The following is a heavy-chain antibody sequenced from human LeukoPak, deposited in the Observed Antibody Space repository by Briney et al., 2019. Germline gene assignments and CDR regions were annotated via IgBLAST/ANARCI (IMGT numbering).Heavy chain of an antibody. CDR3: ASSDCSSTSCYIDY. V-gene: IGHV3-21*04. D-gene: IGHD2-2*02. Sequence: GGSLRLSCAASGFTFSSYAMNWVRQAPGKGLEWVSAISGSGGNRDYADSVKGRFTISRDNAKNSLYLQMNSLRAEDTAVYYCASSDCSSTSCYIDYWGQGTLVTVSS. J-gene: IGHJ4*02. CDR1: GFTFSSYA. CDR2: ISGSGGNR.